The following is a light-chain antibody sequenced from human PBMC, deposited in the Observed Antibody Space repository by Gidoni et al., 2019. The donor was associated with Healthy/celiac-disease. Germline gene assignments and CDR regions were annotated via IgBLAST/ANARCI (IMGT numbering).Light chain of an antibody. Sequence: IVLTQSPGTLSLSPGERATLSCRASQSVSSSYLAWYQQKTGQAPRLLIYGASTRDTGTPDRFSGSGSGTDFTLTISRLEPEDFAVYYCQEYGSSIGTFGQGTKVEIK. V-gene: IGKV3-20*01. CDR2: GAS. CDR1: QSVSSSY. CDR3: QEYGSSIGT. J-gene: IGKJ1*01.